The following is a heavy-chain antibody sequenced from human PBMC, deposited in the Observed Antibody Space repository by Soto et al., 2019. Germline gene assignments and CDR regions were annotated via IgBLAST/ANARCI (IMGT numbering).Heavy chain of an antibody. CDR3: ARDYRGKYYDFWSGYFDY. Sequence: GGSLRLSCAASGFTFSSYAMHWVRQAPGKGLEWVAVISYDGSNKYYADSVKGRFTISRDNSKNTLYLQMNSLRAEDTAVYYCARDYRGKYYDFWSGYFDYWGQGTLVTVSS. V-gene: IGHV3-30-3*01. CDR1: GFTFSSYA. D-gene: IGHD3-3*01. J-gene: IGHJ4*02. CDR2: ISYDGSNK.